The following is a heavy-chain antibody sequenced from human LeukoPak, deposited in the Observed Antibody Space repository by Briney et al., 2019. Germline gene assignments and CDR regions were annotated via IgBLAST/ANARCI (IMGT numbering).Heavy chain of an antibody. V-gene: IGHV1-8*01. J-gene: IGHJ5*02. CDR3: ARVVRGLGWFDP. D-gene: IGHD3-10*01. CDR2: MNPNTGNT. CDR1: GYTFGRYD. Sequence: ASVKVSCKASGYTFGRYDINWVQQATGQGLEWMGWMNPNTGNTFYAQKFQGRVTMTRNTSISTAYMELSSLRSDDTAVYYCARVVRGLGWFDPWGQGTLVTVSS.